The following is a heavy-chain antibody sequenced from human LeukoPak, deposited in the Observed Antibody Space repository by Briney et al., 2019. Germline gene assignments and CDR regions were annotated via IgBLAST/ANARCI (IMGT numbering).Heavy chain of an antibody. Sequence: PSETLSLTCAVSGGSISSSNWWSWVRQPPGKGLEWIGEIYHSGSTNYNPSLKSRVTISVDKSKNQFSLKLSSVTAADTAVYYCARLSGSYTQSRNDYWGQGTLVTVSS. CDR2: IYHSGST. CDR1: GGSISSSNW. CDR3: ARLSGSYTQSRNDY. D-gene: IGHD1-26*01. J-gene: IGHJ4*02. V-gene: IGHV4-4*02.